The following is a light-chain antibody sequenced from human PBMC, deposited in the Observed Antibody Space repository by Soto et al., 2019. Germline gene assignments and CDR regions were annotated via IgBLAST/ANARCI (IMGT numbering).Light chain of an antibody. CDR2: GAS. CDR3: QQYGSSPRT. V-gene: IGKV3-20*01. Sequence: EIVLTQSPGTLSLSPGEGATLSCRASQSVSYSFLAWYQQKPGQAPRLLIYGASSRATGIPDRFSGSGSGTDFTLTISRLEPEDFAVYYCQQYGSSPRTFGQGTKLESK. CDR1: QSVSYSF. J-gene: IGKJ2*01.